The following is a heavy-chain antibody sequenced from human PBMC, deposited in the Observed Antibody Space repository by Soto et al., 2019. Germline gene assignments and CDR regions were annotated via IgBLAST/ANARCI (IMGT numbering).Heavy chain of an antibody. CDR2: INHSGST. J-gene: IGHJ4*02. CDR3: ARFSKCSGGSCYPLDY. Sequence: PSETLSLTCAVYGGSFSGYYWSWIRQPPGKGLEWIGEINHSGSTNYNPSLKSRVTISVDTSKNQFSLKLSSVTAADTAVYYCARFSKCSGGSCYPLDYWGQGTLVTVSS. V-gene: IGHV4-34*01. CDR1: GGSFSGYY. D-gene: IGHD2-15*01.